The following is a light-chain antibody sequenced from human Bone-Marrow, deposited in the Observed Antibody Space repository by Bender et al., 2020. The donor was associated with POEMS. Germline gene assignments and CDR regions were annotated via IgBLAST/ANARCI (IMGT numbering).Light chain of an antibody. CDR1: SSNTGSGYD. CDR3: CSYAGLSTRL. J-gene: IGLJ3*02. Sequence: QSVLTQPPSVSGAPGQRVTISCTGSSSNTGSGYDINWYQHLPGTAPKLLIYGYNNRPSGVSNRFSGSKSGNTASLTISGLQTEDEADYYCCSYAGLSTRLFGGGTKVTVL. V-gene: IGLV1-40*01. CDR2: GYN.